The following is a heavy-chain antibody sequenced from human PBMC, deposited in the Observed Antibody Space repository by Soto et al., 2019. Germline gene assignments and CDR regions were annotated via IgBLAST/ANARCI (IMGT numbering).Heavy chain of an antibody. CDR3: ATVGTSCYRCRGVGVSGYDPEGSY. J-gene: IGHJ4*02. Sequence: QVQLVQSGAEVKKPGASVKVSCKVSGYTLTELSMHWVRQAPGKGLEWMGGFDPEDGETIYAQKFQGRVTMTEDTSTDTAYMELSSLRSEDTAVYYCATVGTSCYRCRGVGVSGYDPEGSYWGQGTLVTVSS. V-gene: IGHV1-24*01. CDR1: GYTLTELS. D-gene: IGHD5-12*01. CDR2: FDPEDGET.